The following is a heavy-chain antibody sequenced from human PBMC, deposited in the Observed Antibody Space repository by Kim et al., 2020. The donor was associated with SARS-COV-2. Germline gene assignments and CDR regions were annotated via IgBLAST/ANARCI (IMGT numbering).Heavy chain of an antibody. D-gene: IGHD3-10*01. CDR3: ADIYYGGAFDI. Sequence: SETLSLTCTVSGGSISSSSYYWGWIRQPPGKGLEWIGSIYYSGSTYYNPSLKSRVTISVDTSKNQFSLKLSSVTAADTAVYYCADIYYGGAFDIWGQGTMVTVSS. J-gene: IGHJ3*02. CDR1: GGSISSSSYY. CDR2: IYYSGST. V-gene: IGHV4-39*01.